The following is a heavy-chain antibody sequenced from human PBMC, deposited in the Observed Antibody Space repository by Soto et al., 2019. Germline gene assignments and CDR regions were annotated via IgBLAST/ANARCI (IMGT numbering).Heavy chain of an antibody. V-gene: IGHV4-30-4*01. Sequence: PSETLSLTCTVSGGSISSGDYYWSWIRQPPGKGLEWIGYISHSGTTYYNPSLKSRITISVDTSKNQFSLKLSSVTAADTAVYYCARDLSDYNGMDVWGQGTTVTVSS. CDR3: ARDLSDYNGMDV. D-gene: IGHD3-16*02. CDR1: GGSISSGDYY. J-gene: IGHJ6*02. CDR2: ISHSGTT.